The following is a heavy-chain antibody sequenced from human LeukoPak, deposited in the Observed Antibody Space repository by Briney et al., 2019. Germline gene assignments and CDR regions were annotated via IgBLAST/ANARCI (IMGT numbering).Heavy chain of an antibody. D-gene: IGHD2-2*01. CDR1: GFTFSSYS. CDR3: ASSTSDNWFDP. J-gene: IGHJ5*02. V-gene: IGHV3-48*04. CDR2: ISSSSSTI. Sequence: GGSLRLSCAASGFTFSSYSMNWVRQAPGKGLEWVSYISSSSSTIYYADSAKGRFTISRDNAKNSLYLQMNSLRAEDTAVYYCASSTSDNWFDPWGQGTLVTVSS.